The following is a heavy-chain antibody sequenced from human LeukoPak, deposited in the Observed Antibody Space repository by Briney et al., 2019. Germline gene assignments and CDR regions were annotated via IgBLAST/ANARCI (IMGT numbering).Heavy chain of an antibody. CDR3: ARDRGDYYFDY. D-gene: IGHD2-21*02. J-gene: IGHJ4*02. V-gene: IGHV3-53*01. CDR2: IYSGGNI. Sequence: GGSLRLSCAASGFTVSSNYMSWVRQAPGKGLEWVSVIYSGGNIYYGDSVKGRFTISRDNSKNTLYLQMNSLRAEETAVYYCARDRGDYYFDYWGEGILDTVSS. CDR1: GFTVSSNY.